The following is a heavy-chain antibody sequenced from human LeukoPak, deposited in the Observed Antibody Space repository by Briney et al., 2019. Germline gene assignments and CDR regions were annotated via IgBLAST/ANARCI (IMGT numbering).Heavy chain of an antibody. J-gene: IGHJ4*02. Sequence: PGGSLRLSCAASGFTFSSYSMNWVRQAPGKGLEWVSSISSSSSYIYYADSVKGRFTISRDNSKNTLYLQMNSLRAEDTAVYYCAKVMTTVTPFDYWGQGTLVTVSS. D-gene: IGHD4-11*01. CDR2: ISSSSSYI. CDR3: AKVMTTVTPFDY. V-gene: IGHV3-21*04. CDR1: GFTFSSYS.